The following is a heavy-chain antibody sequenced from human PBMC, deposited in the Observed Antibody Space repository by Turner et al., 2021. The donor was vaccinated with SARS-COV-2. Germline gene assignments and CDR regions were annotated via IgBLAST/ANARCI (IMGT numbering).Heavy chain of an antibody. J-gene: IGHJ4*02. Sequence: QVQLVESGGGVAQPGRSLRLPCAASGFTFSSYGMHWVRQAPGKGLEWVAVISYDGNNKYYADSVKGRFTISRDNSKNTLYLQMNSLRAEDTAVYYCAKQLGLYSNPMYYFDYWGQGTLVTVSS. V-gene: IGHV3-30*18. CDR3: AKQLGLYSNPMYYFDY. D-gene: IGHD4-4*01. CDR1: GFTFSSYG. CDR2: ISYDGNNK.